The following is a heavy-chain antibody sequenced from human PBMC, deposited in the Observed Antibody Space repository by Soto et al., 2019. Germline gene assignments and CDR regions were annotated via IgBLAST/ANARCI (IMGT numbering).Heavy chain of an antibody. CDR2: IYYSGST. CDR1: GGSISSSSYY. D-gene: IGHD2-15*01. Sequence: SETLSLTCTVSGGSISSSSYYWGWIRQPPGKGLEWIGSIYYSGSTYYNPSLKSRVTISVDTSKNQFSLKLSSVTAADTAVYYCARHLGVVATDYYYYYMDVWGKGTTVTGSS. J-gene: IGHJ6*03. CDR3: ARHLGVVATDYYYYYMDV. V-gene: IGHV4-39*01.